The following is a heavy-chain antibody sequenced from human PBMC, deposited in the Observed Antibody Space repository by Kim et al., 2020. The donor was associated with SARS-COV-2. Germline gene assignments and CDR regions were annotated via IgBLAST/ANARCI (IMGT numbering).Heavy chain of an antibody. Sequence: PSETLSLTCTVSGGSISSSSYYWGWIRQPPGKGLEWIGSIYYSGSTYYNPSLKSRVTISVDTSKNQFSLKLSSVTAADTAVYYCASAQLELPDYWGQGTLVTVSS. J-gene: IGHJ4*02. D-gene: IGHD1-7*01. CDR2: IYYSGST. V-gene: IGHV4-39*01. CDR1: GGSISSSSYY. CDR3: ASAQLELPDY.